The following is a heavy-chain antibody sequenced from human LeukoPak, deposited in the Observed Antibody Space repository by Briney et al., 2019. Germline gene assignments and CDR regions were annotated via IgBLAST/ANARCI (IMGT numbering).Heavy chain of an antibody. CDR2: IYYSGST. CDR1: DDSITIYY. V-gene: IGHV4-39*07. J-gene: IGHJ4*02. Sequence: PSETLSLTCTVSDDSITIYYWSWIRQPPGKGLEWIGSIYYSGSTYYNPSLKSRVTVSVDTSKNQFSLKLSSVTAADTAVYYCARGGQYHVPFDYWGQGTLVTVSS. D-gene: IGHD3-16*01. CDR3: ARGGQYHVPFDY.